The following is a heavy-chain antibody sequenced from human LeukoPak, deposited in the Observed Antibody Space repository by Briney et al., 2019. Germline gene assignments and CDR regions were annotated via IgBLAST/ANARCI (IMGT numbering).Heavy chain of an antibody. CDR1: GGSFTDYY. J-gene: IGHJ6*02. Sequence: SETLSLTCAVYGGSFTDYYWSWIRQPPGKGLEWIGEINHSGSTNYNPSLKSRVTTSVDTSKNQLSLKLRSVTAADTAVYYCARHNGQYSYYYGMDVWGQGTTVTVSS. D-gene: IGHD2-8*01. CDR3: ARHNGQYSYYYGMDV. V-gene: IGHV4-34*01. CDR2: INHSGST.